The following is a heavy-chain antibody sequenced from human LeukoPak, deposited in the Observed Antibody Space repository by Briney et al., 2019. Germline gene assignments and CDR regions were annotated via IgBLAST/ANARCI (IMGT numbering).Heavy chain of an antibody. D-gene: IGHD1-26*01. V-gene: IGHV3-23*01. Sequence: GGSLRLSCAASGFTFSTYGMSWVRQAPGKGLEWVSAISGSGASTYYADSVKGRFTISRDNSKNTLYLQMNSLRTEDTAVYYCTRLVGSFSRNDYWGQGTLVTVSS. CDR2: ISGSGAST. CDR1: GFTFSTYG. CDR3: TRLVGSFSRNDY. J-gene: IGHJ4*02.